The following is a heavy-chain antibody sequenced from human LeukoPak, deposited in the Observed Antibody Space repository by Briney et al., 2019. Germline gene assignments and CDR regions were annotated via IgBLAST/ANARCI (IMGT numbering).Heavy chain of an antibody. Sequence: SETLSLTCTVSGGSISSGSYYWSWIRQPAGKGLEWIGRIYTSGSTNYNPSLKSRVTISVDTSKNQFSLKLSSVTAADTAVYYCARPEGILTGYTNPHWFDPWGQGTLVTVSS. V-gene: IGHV4-61*02. CDR1: GGSISSGSYY. J-gene: IGHJ5*02. CDR2: IYTSGST. CDR3: ARPEGILTGYTNPHWFDP. D-gene: IGHD3-9*01.